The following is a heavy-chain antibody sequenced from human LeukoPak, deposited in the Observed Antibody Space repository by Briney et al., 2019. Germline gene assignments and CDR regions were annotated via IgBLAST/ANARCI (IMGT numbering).Heavy chain of an antibody. Sequence: GGSLRLSCAASGFTFSSYEMNWVLQAPGKGLEWVSYISSSGSTIYYADSVKGRFTISRDDAKNSLYLQMTSLRAEDTAVYYCARVPLYSSGWYAEIDYWGQGTLVTVSS. V-gene: IGHV3-48*03. J-gene: IGHJ4*02. CDR3: ARVPLYSSGWYAEIDY. CDR2: ISSSGSTI. CDR1: GFTFSSYE. D-gene: IGHD6-19*01.